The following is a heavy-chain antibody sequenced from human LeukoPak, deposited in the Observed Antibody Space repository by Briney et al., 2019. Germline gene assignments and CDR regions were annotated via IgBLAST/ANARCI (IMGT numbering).Heavy chain of an antibody. J-gene: IGHJ4*02. CDR2: ISSSSSYI. CDR1: GFTFSSYS. CDR3: ARVRPGHYYDSFDY. Sequence: GGSLRLSCAASGFTFSSYSMNWVRQAPGKGLEWVSSISSSSSYIYYADSVKGRFTISRGNAKNSLYLQMNSLRAEDTAVYYCARVRPGHYYDSFDYWGRGTLVTVSS. V-gene: IGHV3-21*01. D-gene: IGHD3-22*01.